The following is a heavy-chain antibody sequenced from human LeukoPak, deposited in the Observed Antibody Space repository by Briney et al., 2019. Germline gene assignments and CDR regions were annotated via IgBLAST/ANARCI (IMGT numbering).Heavy chain of an antibody. Sequence: SGGSLRLSCAASGFTFSSYGMHWVRQAPGKGLEWVAVISYDGSIKYYADSVKGRFTISRDNSKNTLYLQMNSLRAEDTAVYYCANPWGSGWYFDLWGRGTLVTVSS. CDR2: ISYDGSIK. CDR3: ANPWGSGWYFDL. D-gene: IGHD7-27*01. V-gene: IGHV3-30*18. CDR1: GFTFSSYG. J-gene: IGHJ2*01.